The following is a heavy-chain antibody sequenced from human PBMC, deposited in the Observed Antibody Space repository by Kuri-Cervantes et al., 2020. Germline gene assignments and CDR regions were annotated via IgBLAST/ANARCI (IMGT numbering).Heavy chain of an antibody. CDR2: ISYDGSNK. V-gene: IGHV3-30-3*01. J-gene: IGHJ6*02. D-gene: IGHD3-10*01. CDR1: GCTFSSYA. CDR3: VNRVTMVRGVKGRGYYYEMDV. Sequence: GESLKISCAASGCTFSSYAMPWVRQAAGKGLEWVAVISYDGSNKYYADSVKGRFTISRDNSKNTLYLQMNSLTAEDTAVYCCVNRVTMVRGVKGRGYYYEMDVWGQGTTVTVSS.